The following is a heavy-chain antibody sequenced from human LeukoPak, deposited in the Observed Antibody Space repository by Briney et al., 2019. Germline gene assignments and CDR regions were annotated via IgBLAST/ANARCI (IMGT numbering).Heavy chain of an antibody. CDR3: ARHDSSGSYQLDY. J-gene: IGHJ4*02. CDR1: GGSISSSSYY. V-gene: IGHV4-39*01. Sequence: SETLSLTCTVSGGSISSSSYYWGWIRQPPGKGLEWNGSIYYSGSTYYNPSLKSRVTISVDTSKNQFSLKLSSVTAADTAVYDCARHDSSGSYQLDYWGQGTLVTVSS. D-gene: IGHD1-26*01. CDR2: IYYSGST.